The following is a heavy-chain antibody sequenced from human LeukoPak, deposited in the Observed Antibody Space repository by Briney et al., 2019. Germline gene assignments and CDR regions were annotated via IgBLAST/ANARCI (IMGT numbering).Heavy chain of an antibody. CDR1: GFTFSSYR. CDR2: ISSSSSLI. D-gene: IGHD3-22*01. J-gene: IGHJ6*02. Sequence: GGSLRLSCAASGFTFSSYRMNWVRQAPGKGLEWVAYISSSSSLIYYAESVKGRLTISRDNAKNSLYLRMDSLRAEDTAVYYCARNYYYDSSDYYYYYGMDVWGQGTTVTVSS. V-gene: IGHV3-48*04. CDR3: ARNYYYDSSDYYYYYGMDV.